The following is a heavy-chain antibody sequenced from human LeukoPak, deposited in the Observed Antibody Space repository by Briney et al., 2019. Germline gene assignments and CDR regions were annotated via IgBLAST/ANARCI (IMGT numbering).Heavy chain of an antibody. CDR3: AKSGSSGYPWDYFDY. V-gene: IGHV3-30*02. D-gene: IGHD3-22*01. Sequence: GGSLRLSCAASGFTFSSYGMHWVRQAPGKGLEWVAFIRCDGSNKYYADSVKGRFTISRDNSKNTLYLQMNSLRAEDTAVYYCAKSGSSGYPWDYFDYWGQGTLVTVSS. J-gene: IGHJ4*02. CDR1: GFTFSSYG. CDR2: IRCDGSNK.